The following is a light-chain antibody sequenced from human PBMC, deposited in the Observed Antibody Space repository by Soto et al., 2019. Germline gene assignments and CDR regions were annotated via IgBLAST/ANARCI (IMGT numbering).Light chain of an antibody. J-gene: IGKJ2*01. CDR3: QQSHNTPVT. Sequence: DIQMTQSPSSLSASVGDRVTITCRASQSIDNHLNWYHQKPGKAPQLLIYSASTLQSGVPPRFTARGSGTDFSLTISGLQPEDFGSYYCQQSHNTPVTFGQGTTLEIK. CDR1: QSIDNH. CDR2: SAS. V-gene: IGKV1-39*01.